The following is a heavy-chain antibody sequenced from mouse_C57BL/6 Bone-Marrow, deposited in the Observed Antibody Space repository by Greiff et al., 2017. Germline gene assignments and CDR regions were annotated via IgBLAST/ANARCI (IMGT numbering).Heavy chain of an antibody. CDR2: IYPRSGNT. D-gene: IGHD1-1*01. CDR3: ARDYYGRGGSYFDV. Sequence: QVQLQQSGAELARPGASVKLSCKASGYTFTSYGISWVKQRTGQGLEWIGEIYPRSGNTYYNEKFKGKATLTADKSSSTAYMELRSLRSEDSAVYFCARDYYGRGGSYFDVWGTGTTVTVSS. J-gene: IGHJ1*03. V-gene: IGHV1-81*01. CDR1: GYTFTSYG.